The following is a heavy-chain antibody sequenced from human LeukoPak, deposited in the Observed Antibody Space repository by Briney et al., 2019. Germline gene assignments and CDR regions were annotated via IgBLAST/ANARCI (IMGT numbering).Heavy chain of an antibody. D-gene: IGHD1-14*01. CDR1: GFTFDDYG. J-gene: IGHJ4*02. CDR2: INWNGGST. V-gene: IGHV3-20*04. Sequence: GGSLRLSCAASGFTFDDYGMTWVRQARGKWLEWVSGINWNGGSTGYADSVKGRFTISRDNAKNSLYLQMNSLRAEDTALYYCARDFTGRRQFDYWGQGTLVTVSS. CDR3: ARDFTGRRQFDY.